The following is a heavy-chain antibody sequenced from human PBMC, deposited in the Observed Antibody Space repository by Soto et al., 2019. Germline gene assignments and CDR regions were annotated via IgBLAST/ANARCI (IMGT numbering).Heavy chain of an antibody. Sequence: SETLSLTCTVSGGSISSYYWSWIRQPPGKGLEWIGYIYYSGSTNYNPSLKSRVTISVDTSKNQFSLKLSSVTAADTAVYYCARGELGTLDYYDSSGYYSYYGGYWGQGTLVTVS. V-gene: IGHV4-59*01. J-gene: IGHJ4*02. CDR1: GGSISSYY. CDR2: IYYSGST. D-gene: IGHD3-22*01. CDR3: ARGELGTLDYYDSSGYYSYYGGY.